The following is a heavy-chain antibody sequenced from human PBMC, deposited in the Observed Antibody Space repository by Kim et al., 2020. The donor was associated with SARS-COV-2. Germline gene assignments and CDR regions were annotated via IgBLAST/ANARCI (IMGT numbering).Heavy chain of an antibody. J-gene: IGHJ4*02. CDR2: IVGSGLAS. Sequence: GGSLRLSCEVSGITFSSNAMTWVRLAPGKGLEWVSTIVGSGLASYYADSVKGRFTISRDNSKTTLFLQMNSLRAEDTAVYYCARDSGANWNQYYFKYWGQGTPVTVSS. CDR3: ARDSGANWNQYYFKY. D-gene: IGHD1-20*01. CDR1: GITFSSNA. V-gene: IGHV3-23*01.